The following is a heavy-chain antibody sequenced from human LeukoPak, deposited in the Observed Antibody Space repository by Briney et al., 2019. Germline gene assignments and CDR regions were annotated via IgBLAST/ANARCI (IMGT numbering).Heavy chain of an antibody. CDR1: GYTFTSYW. Sequence: GGSLRLSCAASGYTFTSYWMHWVRQAPGKGLVWVSRISSDGSSTSYADSVKGRFTISRDNAKNTLYLQMNSLRAEDTAVYYCARDNDAFDIWGQGTMVTVSS. V-gene: IGHV3-74*01. CDR2: ISSDGSST. J-gene: IGHJ3*02. CDR3: ARDNDAFDI.